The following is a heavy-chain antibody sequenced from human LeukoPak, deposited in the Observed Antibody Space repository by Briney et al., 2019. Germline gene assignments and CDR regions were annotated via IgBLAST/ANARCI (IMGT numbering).Heavy chain of an antibody. V-gene: IGHV3-23*01. Sequence: GGSLRLSCAASGFTFSSYAMSWVRQAPGKGLEWVSAISGSGGSTYYADSVKGRFTISRDNSKSTLYLQMNSLRAEDTAVYYCAKDLEMATITGDFDYWGQGTLVTVSS. D-gene: IGHD5-24*01. CDR3: AKDLEMATITGDFDY. CDR1: GFTFSSYA. J-gene: IGHJ4*02. CDR2: ISGSGGST.